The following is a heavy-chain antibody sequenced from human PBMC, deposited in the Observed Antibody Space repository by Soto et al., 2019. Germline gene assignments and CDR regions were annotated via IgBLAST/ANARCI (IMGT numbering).Heavy chain of an antibody. V-gene: IGHV1-3*01. CDR1: GYTFTSYA. Sequence: ASVKVSCKASGYTFTSYAMHWVRQAPGQRLEWMGWINAGNGNTKYSQKLQGRVTITRDTSASTAYMELSSLRSEDTAVYYCARGYVDYGDYIHWGQGTLVTVSS. CDR3: ARGYVDYGDYIH. J-gene: IGHJ4*02. CDR2: INAGNGNT. D-gene: IGHD4-17*01.